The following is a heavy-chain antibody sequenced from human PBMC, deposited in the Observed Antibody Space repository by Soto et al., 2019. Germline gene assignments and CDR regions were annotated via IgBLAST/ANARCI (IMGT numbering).Heavy chain of an antibody. J-gene: IGHJ5*02. CDR1: GFTFSSYA. D-gene: IGHD3-10*01. Sequence: GGSLRLSCAASGFTFSSYAMSWVRQAPGKGLEWVSAISGSGGSTYYADSVKGRFTISRDNSKNTLYLQMNSLRAEDTAVYYCANTMVRRVPTERVNWSDPWGQGTLVTVSS. CDR2: ISGSGGST. CDR3: ANTMVRRVPTERVNWSDP. V-gene: IGHV3-23*01.